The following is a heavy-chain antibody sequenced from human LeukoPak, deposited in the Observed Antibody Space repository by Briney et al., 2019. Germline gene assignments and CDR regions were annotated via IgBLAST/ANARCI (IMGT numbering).Heavy chain of an antibody. J-gene: IGHJ4*02. D-gene: IGHD6-13*01. V-gene: IGHV1-2*02. CDR3: ARAVKGSSWPYYFDY. CDR2: INPNSGGT. Sequence: ASVTVSCKASGYTFTGYYMHWVRQAPGQGLEWMGWINPNSGGTNYAQKFQGRVTMTRDTSISTAYMELSRLRSDDTAVYYCARAVKGSSWPYYFDYWGQGTLVTVSS. CDR1: GYTFTGYY.